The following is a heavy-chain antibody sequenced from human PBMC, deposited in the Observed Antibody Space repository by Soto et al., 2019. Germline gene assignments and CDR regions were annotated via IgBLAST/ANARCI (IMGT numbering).Heavy chain of an antibody. CDR1: GGTFSSYA. D-gene: IGHD3-22*01. CDR3: ARYYDSSGYPDAFDI. Sequence: ASVKVSCKASGGTFSSYAISWVRQAPGQGLEWMGGIIPIFGTANYAQKFQGRVTITADESTSTAYMELSSLRSEDTAVYYCARYYDSSGYPDAFDIGGKGTIVTVSS. V-gene: IGHV1-69*13. CDR2: IIPIFGTA. J-gene: IGHJ3*02.